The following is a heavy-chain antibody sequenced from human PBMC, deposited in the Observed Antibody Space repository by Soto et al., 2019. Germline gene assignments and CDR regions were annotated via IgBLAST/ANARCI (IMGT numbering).Heavy chain of an antibody. CDR2: ISYDGSNK. CDR1: GFTFSSYG. J-gene: IGHJ4*02. V-gene: IGHV3-30*18. Sequence: PGGSLRLSCAASGFTFSSYGMHWVRQAPGKGLEWVAVISYDGSNKYYADSVKGRFTISRDNSKNTLYLQMNSLRAEDTAVYYCAKGSSGWYWYDYWGQGTLVTVSS. CDR3: AKGSSGWYWYDY. D-gene: IGHD6-19*01.